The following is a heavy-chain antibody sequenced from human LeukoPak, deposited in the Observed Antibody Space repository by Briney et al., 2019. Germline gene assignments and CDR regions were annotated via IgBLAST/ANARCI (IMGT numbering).Heavy chain of an antibody. V-gene: IGHV1-2*04. CDR3: ARSTLGIAAAPDY. CDR1: GYTFTGYY. Sequence: ASVKVSCKASGYTFTGYYMHWVRQAPGQGLEWMGWINPNSGGTNYAQKFQGWVTMTRGTSISTAYMELSRLRSDDTAVYYCARSTLGIAAAPDYWGQGTLVTVPS. CDR2: INPNSGGT. D-gene: IGHD6-13*01. J-gene: IGHJ4*02.